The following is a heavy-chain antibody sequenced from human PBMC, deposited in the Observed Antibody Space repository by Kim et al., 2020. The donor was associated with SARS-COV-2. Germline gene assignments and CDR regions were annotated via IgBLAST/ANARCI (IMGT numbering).Heavy chain of an antibody. D-gene: IGHD2-2*01. CDR2: ISISSSYI. V-gene: IGHV3-21*01. J-gene: IGHJ6*03. CDR1: GFTFSSYS. CDR3: ARAPGCTSISCYSYYYYYMDV. Sequence: GGSLRLSCAASGFTFSSYSMNWVRQAPGKGLEWVSSISISSSYIYYADSVKGRFTITRDNAKNSLYLQMNSLRDEDTAVYYCARAPGCTSISCYSYYYYYMDVWGKGTTVTVSS.